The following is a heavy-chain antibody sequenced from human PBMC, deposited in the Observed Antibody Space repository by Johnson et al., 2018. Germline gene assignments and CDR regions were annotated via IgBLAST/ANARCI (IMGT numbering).Heavy chain of an antibody. J-gene: IGHJ1*01. CDR1: GLTFDDYA. Sequence: LRLSCAASGLTFDDYAMHWVRPAPGKGLAWVSGISWNSGSIGYADSVKGRFTISRDNAKNSLDLQMNSLRAEDTAVYYCARDFVLQHWGQGTLVTVSS. D-gene: IGHD6-6*01. CDR2: ISWNSGSI. V-gene: IGHV3-9*01. CDR3: ARDFVLQH.